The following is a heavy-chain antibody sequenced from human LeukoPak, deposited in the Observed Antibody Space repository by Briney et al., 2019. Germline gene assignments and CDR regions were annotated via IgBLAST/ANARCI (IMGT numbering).Heavy chain of an antibody. CDR1: GGTFSSYA. CDR2: IIPIFGTA. D-gene: IGHD3-10*01. J-gene: IGHJ4*02. V-gene: IGHV1-69*13. CDR3: ARDPWFGEPPDY. Sequence: SVKVSCKASGGTFSSYAISWVRQAPGQGLEWMGGIIPIFGTANYAQKFQGRVTITADESTSTAYMELSSLRSEDTAVYYCARDPWFGEPPDYWGQGTLVTVSS.